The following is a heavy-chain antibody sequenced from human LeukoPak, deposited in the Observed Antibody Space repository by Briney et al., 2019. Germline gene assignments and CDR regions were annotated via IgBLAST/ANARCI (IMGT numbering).Heavy chain of an antibody. Sequence: PGGSLRLSCAASGFTFSGSVMHWVRQAPGKGLEWVGRTKNKAKSYTTDYAASVKGRFTISRDDSKNSLYLQTNSLKTEDTAVYYCVLMLRGVPYWGQGTLVTVSS. CDR1: GFTFSGSV. CDR3: VLMLRGVPY. D-gene: IGHD3-10*01. V-gene: IGHV3-72*01. J-gene: IGHJ4*02. CDR2: TKNKAKSYTT.